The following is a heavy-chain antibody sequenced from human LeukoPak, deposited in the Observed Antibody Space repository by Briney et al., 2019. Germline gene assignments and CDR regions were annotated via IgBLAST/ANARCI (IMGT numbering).Heavy chain of an antibody. V-gene: IGHV3-7*03. CDR2: IKQDGSEK. CDR3: ARDGFGTGSN. Sequence: RGSLRLSCAASGLTFSNYWMDWVRQAPGKGLEWVANIKQDGSEKNYVDSVKGRFIISRDDAKNSLYLQMNTLRADDTAVYYCARDGFGTGSNWGQGTLVTVSS. J-gene: IGHJ4*02. CDR1: GLTFSNYW. D-gene: IGHD3-16*01.